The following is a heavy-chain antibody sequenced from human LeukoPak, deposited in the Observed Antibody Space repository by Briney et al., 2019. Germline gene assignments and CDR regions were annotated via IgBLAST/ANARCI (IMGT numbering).Heavy chain of an antibody. D-gene: IGHD4-17*01. J-gene: IGHJ5*02. CDR2: INHSGGT. CDR1: GGSFSGYY. Sequence: SETLSLTCAVYGGSFSGYYWSWIRQPPGKGLEWIGEINHSGGTNYNPSLKSRVTISVDTSKNQFSLKLSSVTAADTAVYYCARNVDYGDWLNWFDPWGQGTLVTVSS. CDR3: ARNVDYGDWLNWFDP. V-gene: IGHV4-34*01.